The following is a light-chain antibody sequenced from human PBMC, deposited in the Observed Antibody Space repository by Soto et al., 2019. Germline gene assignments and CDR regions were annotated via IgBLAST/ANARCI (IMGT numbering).Light chain of an antibody. V-gene: IGKV3-20*01. J-gene: IGKJ4*02. CDR2: GAS. CDR3: PHYCSSGK. CDR1: QGVSNNY. Sequence: SGGRVATRGRRAIQGVSNNYLAWYQQKPGQAPRLLIYGASTRATGIPDRFSGSGYGTDFTLPITRLACGAFAVYYSPHYCSSGKFGAGTKVDIK.